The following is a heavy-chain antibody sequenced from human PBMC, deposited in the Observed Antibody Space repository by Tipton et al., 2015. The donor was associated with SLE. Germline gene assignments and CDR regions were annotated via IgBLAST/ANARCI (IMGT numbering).Heavy chain of an antibody. D-gene: IGHD1-26*01. J-gene: IGHJ4*02. CDR3: ASGATGY. V-gene: IGHV4-59*01. CDR1: GGSFSGYY. Sequence: TLSLTCAVYGGSFSGYYWSWIRQPPGKGLEWIGYIYYSGSTNYNPSLKSRVTISVDTSKNQFSLKLSSVTAADTAVYYCASGATGYWGQGTLVTVSS. CDR2: IYYSGST.